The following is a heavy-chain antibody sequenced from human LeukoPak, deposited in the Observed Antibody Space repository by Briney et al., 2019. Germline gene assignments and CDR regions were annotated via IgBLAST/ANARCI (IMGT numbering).Heavy chain of an antibody. CDR1: GGSLSGDY. CDR3: ARTNAFGN. V-gene: IGHV4-59*01. CDR2: IYYTGTT. J-gene: IGHJ3*02. Sequence: SETLSHTCTVSGGSLSGDYWNWIRQPPGKGLEWIGYIYYTGTTDYSPSLKSRVTISLDMSKNQFSLKLRSVTAADTAVYYCARTNAFGNRGQGTMVTVSS.